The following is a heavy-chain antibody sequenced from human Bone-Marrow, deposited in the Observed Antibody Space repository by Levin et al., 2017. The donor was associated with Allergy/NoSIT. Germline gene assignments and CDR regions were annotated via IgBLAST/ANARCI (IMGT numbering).Heavy chain of an antibody. CDR3: ARRGGQKDPWVGYEGFDP. CDR1: GYMFNDYY. D-gene: IGHD5-18*01. V-gene: IGHV1-2*02. J-gene: IGHJ5*02. CDR2: INPTNGDT. Sequence: GESLKISCKASGYMFNDYYIHWVRQAPGQGLEWMGWINPTNGDTEYVQNFQGRVTMTRDTSISTVYMELNRLTSDDTAVYYCARRGGQKDPWVGYEGFDPWGQGTLVTVSS.